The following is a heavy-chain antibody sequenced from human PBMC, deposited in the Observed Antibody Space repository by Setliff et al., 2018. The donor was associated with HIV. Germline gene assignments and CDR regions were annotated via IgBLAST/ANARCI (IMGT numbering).Heavy chain of an antibody. D-gene: IGHD5-12*01. J-gene: IGHJ4*02. CDR1: GFFFSSYA. Sequence: GGSLRLSCAASGFFFSSYAMSWVRQAPGKGLEWVSSISGSGGSTYYADSVTGRFTISRDNAKNSLYLQMNSLRAEDTAVYYCARVMIGYSGYDAFDYWGQGTLVTVSS. CDR2: ISGSGGST. V-gene: IGHV3-21*04. CDR3: ARVMIGYSGYDAFDY.